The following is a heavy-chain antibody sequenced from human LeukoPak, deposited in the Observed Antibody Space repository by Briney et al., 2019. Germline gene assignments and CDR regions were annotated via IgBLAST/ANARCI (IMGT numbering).Heavy chain of an antibody. J-gene: IGHJ4*02. CDR3: ARDRGSYGSWTPYDY. Sequence: VASVKVSCKASGYTFTGYYMHWERQAPGQGLEWMGRINPNSGGTNYAQKFQGRVTMTRDTSISTAYMELSRLRSDDTAVYYCARDRGSYGSWTPYDYWGQGTLVTVSS. D-gene: IGHD1-26*01. CDR2: INPNSGGT. CDR1: GYTFTGYY. V-gene: IGHV1-2*06.